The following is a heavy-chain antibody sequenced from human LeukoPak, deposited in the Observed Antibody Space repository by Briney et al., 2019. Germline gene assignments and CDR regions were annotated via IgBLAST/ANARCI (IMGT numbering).Heavy chain of an antibody. CDR3: ARMDYDFWSGQPFDY. CDR2: IYYSGST. D-gene: IGHD3-3*01. V-gene: IGHV4-59*01. CDR1: GGSISSYY. Sequence: SETLSLTCTVSGGSISSYYWSWIRQPPGKGLEWIGYIYYSGSTNYNPYLKSRVTISVDTSKNQFSLKLSSVTAADTAVYYCARMDYDFWSGQPFDYWGQGTPVTVSS. J-gene: IGHJ4*02.